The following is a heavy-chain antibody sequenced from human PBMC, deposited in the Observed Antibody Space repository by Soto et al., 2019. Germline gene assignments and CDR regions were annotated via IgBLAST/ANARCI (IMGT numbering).Heavy chain of an antibody. CDR2: INAGNGDT. Sequence: ASVKVSCKASGYTFTSYGISWVRQAPGQGLEWMGWINAGNGDTEYSQKFQGTVTITTDTSATTAYLELNSLRSEDTAVYYCARGGTYSYAFFDYWGQGTLVTVSS. CDR3: ARGGTYSYAFFDY. D-gene: IGHD3-16*01. CDR1: GYTFTSYG. J-gene: IGHJ4*02. V-gene: IGHV1-18*01.